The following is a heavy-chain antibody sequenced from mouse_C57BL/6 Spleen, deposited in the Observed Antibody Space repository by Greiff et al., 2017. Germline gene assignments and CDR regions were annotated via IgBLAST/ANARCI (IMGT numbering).Heavy chain of an antibody. CDR1: GYTFTSYG. Sequence: QVQLQQSRAELVKPGASLKLSCKASGYTFTSYGMHWVKQRPGRGLEWIGRIDPNSGGTKYNEKFKSQATLAVAKPSSTAYMQLSSLTSEDSSGYYCARGGTGTWYFDVWGTVTTAIVSS. V-gene: IGHV1-62-3*01. CDR2: IDPNSGGT. CDR3: ARGGTGTWYFDV. D-gene: IGHD4-1*01. J-gene: IGHJ1*03.